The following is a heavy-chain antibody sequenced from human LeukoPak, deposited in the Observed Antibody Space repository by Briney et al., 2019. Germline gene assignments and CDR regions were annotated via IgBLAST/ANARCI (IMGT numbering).Heavy chain of an antibody. V-gene: IGHV1-69*02. D-gene: IGHD2-15*01. CDR3: ARGKYCSGGECYSVRTSYDGFDP. J-gene: IGHJ5*02. Sequence: ASVKVSCKASGADFNTHIINWVRQAPGQGLEWMGRIIPMRNLGNYAHKFQGRVIITADKSRRTAYMELSSLTSDDTAVYYCARGKYCSGGECYSVRTSYDGFDPWGQGTVVSVSS. CDR2: IIPMRNLG. CDR1: GADFNTHI.